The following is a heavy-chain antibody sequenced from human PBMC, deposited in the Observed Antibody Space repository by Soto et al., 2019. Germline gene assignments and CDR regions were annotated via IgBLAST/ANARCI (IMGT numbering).Heavy chain of an antibody. V-gene: IGHV4-39*01. D-gene: IGHD3-16*01. CDR1: GGSISSSNYF. J-gene: IGHJ3*02. CDR2: IYYSGST. CDR3: SSPTLGAFHI. Sequence: SETLSLTCTVSGGSISSSNYFWGWIRQPPGKGLEWIGSIYYSGSTSYNSSLKSRVTISVDTSKNQFSLRLSSVTAADTAVYYSSSPTLGAFHICGQGTMVTV.